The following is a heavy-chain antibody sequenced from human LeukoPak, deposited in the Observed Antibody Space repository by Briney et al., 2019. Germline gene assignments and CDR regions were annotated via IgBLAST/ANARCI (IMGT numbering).Heavy chain of an antibody. CDR1: GGSISSGGYC. CDR2: IYSSGTT. D-gene: IGHD3-10*01. V-gene: IGHV4-31*03. J-gene: IGHJ5*02. CDR3: ARHRPLPGSGSYFWFDP. Sequence: PSETLSLTYTVSGGSISSGGYCWSWIRQHPGKGLEWIGCIYSSGTTYYNPSLKSRVTISVDTSKNQFSLKLSSVTAADTAVYYCARHRPLPGSGSYFWFDPWGQGTLVTVSS.